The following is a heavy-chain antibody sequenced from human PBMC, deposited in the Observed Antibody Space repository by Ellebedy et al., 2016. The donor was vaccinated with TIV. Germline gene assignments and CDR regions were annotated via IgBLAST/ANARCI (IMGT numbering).Heavy chain of an antibody. Sequence: GGSLRLSCAASGFTFSDYNMNWVRQAPGKGLEWLSSIGGSSHYIYSADALKGRFTISRDNAKNSLFLQLHSLRAEDTAVYYCARDMGYSSGWHYFDYWGLGTLVIVSS. V-gene: IGHV3-21*06. CDR3: ARDMGYSSGWHYFDY. J-gene: IGHJ4*02. D-gene: IGHD6-19*01. CDR1: GFTFSDYN. CDR2: IGGSSHYI.